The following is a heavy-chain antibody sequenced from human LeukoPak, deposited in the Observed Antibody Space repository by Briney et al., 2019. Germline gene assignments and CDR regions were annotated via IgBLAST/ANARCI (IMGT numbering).Heavy chain of an antibody. J-gene: IGHJ4*02. CDR1: GFTFSNYA. CDR2: ISYDGSNK. V-gene: IGHV3-30-3*01. Sequence: PGGSLRLSCAASGFTFSNYAMSWVRQAPGKGLEWVAVISYDGSNKYYADSVKGRFTISRDNSKNTLYLQMNSLRADDTAVYYCASGSYYLDYWGQGTLVTVSS. D-gene: IGHD1-26*01. CDR3: ASGSYYLDY.